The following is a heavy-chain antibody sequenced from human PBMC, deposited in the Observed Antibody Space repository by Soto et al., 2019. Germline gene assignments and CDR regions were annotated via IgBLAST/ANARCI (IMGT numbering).Heavy chain of an antibody. J-gene: IGHJ5*02. CDR2: MFYSGAT. Sequence: VTLSLTCTVSGGSISDISYCWGWIRQPPGKGLQWIGCMFYSGATYYNPSLKNRVTLSVDTSNNEFSLKLVSVTAPDTAVYYCARHKSGSACLDTWRQRTLVTVSS. CDR1: GGSISDISYC. CDR3: ARHKSGSACLDT. V-gene: IGHV4-39*01. D-gene: IGHD2-21*02.